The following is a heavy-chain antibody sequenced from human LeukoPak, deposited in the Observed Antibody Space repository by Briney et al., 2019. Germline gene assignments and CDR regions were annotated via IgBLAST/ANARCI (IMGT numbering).Heavy chain of an antibody. CDR1: GGSFSAYY. J-gene: IGHJ4*02. V-gene: IGHV4-34*01. Sequence: SETLSLTCAVYGGSFSAYYWSWIRQPPGKGLEWIGEINHSGSTNYNPSLKSRVTISVDTSKNQFSLKLSSVTAADTAVYYCATQPSGGYYNSSGYPYWGQGTLVTVSS. D-gene: IGHD3-22*01. CDR2: INHSGST. CDR3: ATQPSGGYYNSSGYPY.